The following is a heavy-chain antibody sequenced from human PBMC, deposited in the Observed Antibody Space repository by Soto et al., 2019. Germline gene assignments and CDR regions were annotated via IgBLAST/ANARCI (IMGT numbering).Heavy chain of an antibody. V-gene: IGHV3-30*18. Sequence: QVQLVESGGGVVQPGRSLRLSCAASGFTFSSYGMHWVRQAPGKGLEWVAVISYDGSNKYYADSVKGRFTISRDNSKNTLYLQMNSLRAEDTAVYYCAKGEPNHYYRLYSGLDYYFDYWGQGTLVTVSS. CDR2: ISYDGSNK. CDR3: AKGEPNHYYRLYSGLDYYFDY. J-gene: IGHJ4*02. CDR1: GFTFSSYG. D-gene: IGHD2-8*01.